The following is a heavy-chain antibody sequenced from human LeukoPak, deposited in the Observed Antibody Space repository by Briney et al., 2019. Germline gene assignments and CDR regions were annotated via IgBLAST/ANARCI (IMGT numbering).Heavy chain of an antibody. CDR3: ARHPIAAGGAYNWFDP. CDR2: IYPRDSNT. D-gene: IGHD6-13*01. CDR1: GYRFTSHW. J-gene: IGHJ5*02. Sequence: GESLKISCKGSGYRFTSHWIGWVRQMPGKDLEWMGIIYPRDSNTIYSPSFQGQVTISVDTSINTAYLQWISLKASDTAMYYCARHPIAAGGAYNWFDPWGQGTLVTVSS. V-gene: IGHV5-51*01.